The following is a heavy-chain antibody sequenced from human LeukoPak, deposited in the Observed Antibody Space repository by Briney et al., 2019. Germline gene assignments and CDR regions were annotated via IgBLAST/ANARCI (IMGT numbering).Heavy chain of an antibody. V-gene: IGHV3-30*18. CDR1: GFSFGSYG. CDR3: AKGGRDTSKYYFDY. D-gene: IGHD1-26*01. Sequence: PGKSLRLSCAASGFSFGSYGIHWVRQAPGKGLGWVAVISHEGSQTYYADSVRGRFTISRDNSKNMVYLQMNSLRAEDTAVYYCAKGGRDTSKYYFDYWGQGTQVTVSS. CDR2: ISHEGSQT. J-gene: IGHJ4*02.